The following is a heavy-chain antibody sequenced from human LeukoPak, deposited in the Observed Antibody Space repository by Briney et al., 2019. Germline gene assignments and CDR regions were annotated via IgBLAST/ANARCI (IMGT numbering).Heavy chain of an antibody. CDR2: ISAYNGHT. Sequence: ASVKVSCKTSGYTFSSYGINWVRQAPGQGLEWMGWISAYNGHTDHAQKLQGRLTMTTDTSTTTAYMELRSLRSDDTAVYYCARDYYDILTGYQYNWFGLWGQGTLVTVSS. CDR3: ARDYYDILTGYQYNWFGL. D-gene: IGHD3-9*01. J-gene: IGHJ5*02. V-gene: IGHV1-18*04. CDR1: GYTFSSYG.